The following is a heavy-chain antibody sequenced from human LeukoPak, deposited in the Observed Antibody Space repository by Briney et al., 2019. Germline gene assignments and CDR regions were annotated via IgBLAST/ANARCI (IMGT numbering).Heavy chain of an antibody. Sequence: GGSLRLSCAASGFIFSSHGMHWVREAPGKGLEWVAVISYDGSNKYYADSVKGRFAISRDNAEDSLYLQMNSLKAEDTAVYYCGRFTRSGDSVYWGQGTLVTVSS. CDR2: ISYDGSNK. V-gene: IGHV3-30*03. CDR3: GRFTRSGDSVY. D-gene: IGHD7-27*01. CDR1: GFIFSSHG. J-gene: IGHJ4*02.